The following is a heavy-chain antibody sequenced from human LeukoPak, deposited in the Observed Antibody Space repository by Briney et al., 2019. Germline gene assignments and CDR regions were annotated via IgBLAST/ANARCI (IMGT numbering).Heavy chain of an antibody. D-gene: IGHD4-17*01. CDR1: GFTVSSNY. J-gene: IGHJ6*03. Sequence: GGSLRLSCAASGFTVSSNYMSWVRQAQGKGLEWVSVIYSGGSTYYADSVKVRFTISRDNSKNTLYLQMNSLRAEDTAVYYCARDSTDYGDYDYYYYYMDVWGKGTTVTVSS. CDR3: ARDSTDYGDYDYYYYYMDV. CDR2: IYSGGST. V-gene: IGHV3-53*01.